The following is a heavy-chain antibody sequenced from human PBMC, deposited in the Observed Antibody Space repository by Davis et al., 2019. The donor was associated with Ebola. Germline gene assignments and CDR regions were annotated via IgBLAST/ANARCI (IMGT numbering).Heavy chain of an antibody. CDR1: GGSISSGDYY. V-gene: IGHV4-30-4*01. Sequence: MPSETLSLTCTVSGGSISSGDYYWSWIRQPPGKGLEWIGYIYYSGSTYYNPSHKSRVTISVDTSKNQFSLKLSSVTAADTAVYYCARVRGVRIVVVPAAMRFDYWGQGTLVTVSS. D-gene: IGHD2-2*01. CDR2: IYYSGST. CDR3: ARVRGVRIVVVPAAMRFDY. J-gene: IGHJ4*02.